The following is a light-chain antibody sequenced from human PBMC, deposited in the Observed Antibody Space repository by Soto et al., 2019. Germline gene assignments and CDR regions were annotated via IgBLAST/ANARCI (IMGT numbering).Light chain of an antibody. CDR3: QQYNSYSRWT. CDR2: KAS. Sequence: DIQMTQSPSTLSASVGDRVTITCRASQSISSWLAWYQQKPGKAPKLLIYKASSIESGVPSRFSGSGSGTVVTLTISSLQPDDFATYYYQQYNSYSRWTFGQGTKVEIK. J-gene: IGKJ1*01. CDR1: QSISSW. V-gene: IGKV1-5*03.